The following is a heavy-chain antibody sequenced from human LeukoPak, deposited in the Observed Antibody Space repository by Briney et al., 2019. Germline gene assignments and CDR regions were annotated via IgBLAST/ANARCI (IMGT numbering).Heavy chain of an antibody. J-gene: IGHJ6*02. CDR3: ARGGYSNANKFYYYGMDV. V-gene: IGHV3-48*04. CDR2: ISNSGSTI. D-gene: IGHD4-11*01. Sequence: PGGSLRLSCAASGFPFSSYGMHWVRQAPGKGLEWVSYISNSGSTIYYADSVKGRFTISRDNAKNSLYLQMNSLRAEDTAVYYCARGGYSNANKFYYYGMDVWGQGTTVTV. CDR1: GFPFSSYG.